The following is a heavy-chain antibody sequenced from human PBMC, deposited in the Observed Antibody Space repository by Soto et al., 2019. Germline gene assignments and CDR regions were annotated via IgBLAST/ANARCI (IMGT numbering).Heavy chain of an antibody. J-gene: IGHJ4*02. CDR1: GFTFSSYS. CDR2: ISSSSSTI. V-gene: IGHV3-48*02. CDR3: ARDLTIFGVVIGLDY. Sequence: GGSLRLSCAASGFTFSSYSMNWVRQAPGKGLEWVSYISSSSSTIYYADSVKGRFTISRDNAKNSLYLQMNSLRDEDTAVYYCARDLTIFGVVIGLDYWGQRTLVTVSS. D-gene: IGHD3-3*01.